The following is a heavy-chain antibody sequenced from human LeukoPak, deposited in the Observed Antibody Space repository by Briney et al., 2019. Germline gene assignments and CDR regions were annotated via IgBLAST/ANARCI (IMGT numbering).Heavy chain of an antibody. J-gene: IGHJ4*02. Sequence: PSETLSLTCAVYGGSFSGYYWSWIRQPPGRGLEWIGESSHSGSTNYNPSLKSRVTISVDRSKNQFSLKLSSVTAADTAIYYCARHAFSATDPPGHYWGQGTLVTVSS. CDR3: ARHAFSATDPPGHY. CDR2: SSHSGST. D-gene: IGHD3-3*02. CDR1: GGSFSGYY. V-gene: IGHV4-34*01.